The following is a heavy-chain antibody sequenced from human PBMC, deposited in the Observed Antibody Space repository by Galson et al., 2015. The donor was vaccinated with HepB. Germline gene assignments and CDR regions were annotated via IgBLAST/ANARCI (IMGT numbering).Heavy chain of an antibody. D-gene: IGHD3-10*01. J-gene: IGHJ6*02. CDR2: INPNSGGT. Sequence: SVKVSCKASGYTFTGYYMHWVRQAPGQGLEWMGWINPNSGGTNYAQKFQGRVTMTRDTSISTAYMELSRLRSDDTAVYYCARDLIALWSAYYYYYGMDVWGQGTTVTVSS. CDR1: GYTFTGYY. CDR3: ARDLIALWSAYYYYYGMDV. V-gene: IGHV1-2*02.